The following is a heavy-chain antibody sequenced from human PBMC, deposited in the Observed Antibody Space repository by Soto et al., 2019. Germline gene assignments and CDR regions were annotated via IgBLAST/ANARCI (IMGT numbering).Heavy chain of an antibody. CDR2: IYYSGST. V-gene: IGHV4-61*01. CDR1: GGSVSSGSYY. CDR3: ARASGLSGYSYGLDY. Sequence: SEALSLTCTVSGGSVSSGSYYWSWIRHPPGKGLEWIGYIYYSGSTNYNPSLKSRVTISVDTSKNQFSLKLSSVTAADTAVYYCARASGLSGYSYGLDYWGQGTLVTVSS. D-gene: IGHD5-18*01. J-gene: IGHJ4*02.